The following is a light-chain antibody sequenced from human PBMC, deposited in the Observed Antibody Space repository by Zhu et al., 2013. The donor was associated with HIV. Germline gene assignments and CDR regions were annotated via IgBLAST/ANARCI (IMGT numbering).Light chain of an antibody. CDR2: GAS. CDR1: QSVSSSY. J-gene: IGKJ1*01. CDR3: QLYGTSPPWT. Sequence: EFVLTQSPGTLSLSPGERATLSCRASQSVSSSYLAWYQQKPGQAPRLLVYGASSRATGIPDRFSGSGSDTDFTLTISRLQPEDCAVYYCQLYGTSPPWTFGQGPRWKSN. V-gene: IGKV3-20*01.